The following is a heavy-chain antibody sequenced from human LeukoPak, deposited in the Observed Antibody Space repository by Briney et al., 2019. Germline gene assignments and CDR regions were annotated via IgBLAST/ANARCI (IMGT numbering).Heavy chain of an antibody. CDR3: ARVLSAAMWGGMDV. CDR2: ISSSTSYK. V-gene: IGHV3-21*01. Sequence: KPGGSLRLSCAASGFTFSDYSMNWVRQAPGKGLEWVSSISSSTSYKFYADSMKGRFTISRDNAKNSLYLQMNSLRAEDTAVYYCARVLSAAMWGGMDVWGRGTTVTVSS. D-gene: IGHD2-2*01. J-gene: IGHJ6*02. CDR1: GFTFSDYS.